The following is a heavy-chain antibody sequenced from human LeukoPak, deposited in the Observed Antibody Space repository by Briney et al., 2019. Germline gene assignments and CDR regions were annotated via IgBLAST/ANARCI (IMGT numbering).Heavy chain of an antibody. Sequence: SETLSLTCTVSAGSISSYYCSWIRHPPGKGLEWIGYIYISGITNYNPSLKRRATISLDTSKNQFSLELTSEAAAGTAVYYGERRLDDWGQGTLVTVSS. CDR1: AGSISSYY. CDR3: ERRLDD. V-gene: IGHV4-4*08. CDR2: IYISGIT. J-gene: IGHJ4*02.